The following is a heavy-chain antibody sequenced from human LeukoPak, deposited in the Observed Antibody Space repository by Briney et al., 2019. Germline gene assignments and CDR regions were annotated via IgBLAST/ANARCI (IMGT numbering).Heavy chain of an antibody. CDR2: MNPNSGNT. CDR1: GYTFTSYD. V-gene: IGHV1-8*01. CDR3: ARGRGVRGVMGLDP. D-gene: IGHD3-10*01. Sequence: ASVKVSCKASGYTFTSYDINWVRQATGQGLEWMGWMNPNSGNTGYAQKFQGRVTMTRNTSISTAYMELSSLRSEDTAVYYCARGRGVRGVMGLDPWGQGTLVTVSS. J-gene: IGHJ5*02.